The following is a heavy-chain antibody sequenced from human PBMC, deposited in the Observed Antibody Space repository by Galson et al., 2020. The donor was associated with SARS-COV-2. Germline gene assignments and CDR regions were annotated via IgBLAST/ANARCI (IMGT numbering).Heavy chain of an antibody. CDR3: ARDNYYVVSSGYDEYNWFDP. CDR2: IYYSGST. J-gene: IGHJ5*02. Sequence: SETLSLTCTVSGGSISSSSYYWGWIRQPPGKGLEWIGSIYYSGSTYYNPSLKSRVTLSVYTSKNQFSLKLSSVTAADTAVYYCARDNYYVVSSGYDEYNWFDPWGQGTLGAV. V-gene: IGHV4-39*07. D-gene: IGHD3-22*01. CDR1: GGSISSSSYY.